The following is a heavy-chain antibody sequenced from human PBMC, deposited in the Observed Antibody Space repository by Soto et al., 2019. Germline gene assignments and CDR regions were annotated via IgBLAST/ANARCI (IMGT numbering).Heavy chain of an antibody. CDR3: AKWGYYGSGSYYAYYYGMDV. CDR2: ISGSGGST. CDR1: GFTFSSYA. J-gene: IGHJ6*02. D-gene: IGHD3-10*01. Sequence: PGGSLRLSCAASGFTFSSYAMSWVRQAPGKGLEWVSAISGSGGSTYYADSVKGRFTISRDNSKNTLYLQMNSLRAEDTAVYYCAKWGYYGSGSYYAYYYGMDVWGQGTTVTAP. V-gene: IGHV3-23*01.